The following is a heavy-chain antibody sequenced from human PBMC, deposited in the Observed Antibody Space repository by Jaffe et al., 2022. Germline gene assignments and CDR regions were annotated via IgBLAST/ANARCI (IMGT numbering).Heavy chain of an antibody. V-gene: IGHV3-15*01. Sequence: EVQLVESGGGLVKPGGSLRLSCAASGFTFSNAWMSWVRQAPGKGLEWVGRIKSKTDGGTTDYAAPVKGRFTISRDDSKNTLYLQMNSLKTEDTAVYYCTTDLGGSGSPKDWFDPWGQGTLVTVSS. J-gene: IGHJ5*02. CDR1: GFTFSNAW. CDR2: IKSKTDGGTT. CDR3: TTDLGGSGSPKDWFDP. D-gene: IGHD3-10*01.